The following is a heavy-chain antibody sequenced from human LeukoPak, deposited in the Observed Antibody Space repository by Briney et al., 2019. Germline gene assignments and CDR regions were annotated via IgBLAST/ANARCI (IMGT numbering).Heavy chain of an antibody. J-gene: IGHJ4*02. CDR2: ISWDGGST. V-gene: IGHV3-43D*03. CDR3: ASYHRLVRGVLDS. Sequence: GGSLRLSCAASGFTFDDYAMHWVRQAPGKGLEWVSLISWDGGSTYYADSVKGRFTISRDNSKNSLYLQMNSLRAEDTAFYYCASYHRLVRGVLDSWGQGTLVTVSS. D-gene: IGHD3-10*01. CDR1: GFTFDDYA.